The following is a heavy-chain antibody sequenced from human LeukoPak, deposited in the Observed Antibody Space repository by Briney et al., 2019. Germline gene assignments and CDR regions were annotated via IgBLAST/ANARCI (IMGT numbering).Heavy chain of an antibody. V-gene: IGHV3-15*07. J-gene: IGHJ4*02. CDR1: GFTFSSAW. D-gene: IGHD6-13*01. CDR3: ARDSTAAGIDY. CDR2: IKSKTDGGTT. Sequence: GGSLRLSCAASGFTFSSAWMNWVRQAPGKGLEWVGRIKSKTDGGTTDYAAPVKGRFTISRDNSKNTLYLQVNSLRAEDTAVYYCARDSTAAGIDYWGQGTLVAVSS.